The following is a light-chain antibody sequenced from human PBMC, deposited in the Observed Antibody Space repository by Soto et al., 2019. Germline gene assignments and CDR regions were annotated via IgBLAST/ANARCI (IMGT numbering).Light chain of an antibody. CDR3: QQYGSSPPT. CDR1: QSVISRY. V-gene: IGKV3-20*01. J-gene: IGKJ4*01. Sequence: EIWVTQSPGPLSLSPGQIVHFSSRSSQSVISRYVAWYQQKAGQAPSLLISDASSRATGIPDRFSGSGSGADFTLTISTLEPEDVAVYYCQQYGSSPPTFGGGTKVEIK. CDR2: DAS.